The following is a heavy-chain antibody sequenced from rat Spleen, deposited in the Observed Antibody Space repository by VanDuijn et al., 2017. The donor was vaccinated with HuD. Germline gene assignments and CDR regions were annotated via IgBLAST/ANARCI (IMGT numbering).Heavy chain of an antibody. V-gene: IGHV5-7*01. CDR3: TRRGYLSDWYFDF. J-gene: IGHJ1*01. D-gene: IGHD4-4*01. CDR2: ISYDGSKT. Sequence: EVQLVESGGDLVQPGRSMQLSCAASGFTFSDFYMAWVRQAPTKGLEWVATISYDGSKTYYRDSVKGRFTISRDNARRTLNLHMDSLRSEDTAIYYCTRRGYLSDWYFDFWGPGTMVTVSS. CDR1: GFTFSDFY.